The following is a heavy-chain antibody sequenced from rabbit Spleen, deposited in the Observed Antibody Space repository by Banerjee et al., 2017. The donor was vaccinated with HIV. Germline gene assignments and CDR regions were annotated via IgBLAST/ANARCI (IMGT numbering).Heavy chain of an antibody. J-gene: IGHJ2*01. CDR3: ARNYVNAFDP. V-gene: IGHV1S45*01. CDR1: GFTLSSYYM. D-gene: IGHD1-1*01. CDR2: IDTSDGDT. Sequence: QEHLKESGGGLVQPGGSLKLSCTASGFTLSSYYMNWVRQAPGKGLEWIACIDTSDGDTDYANWPKGRFTISKASSTTVTLQMTSLTAADTATYFCARNYVNAFDPWGQGTLVTVS.